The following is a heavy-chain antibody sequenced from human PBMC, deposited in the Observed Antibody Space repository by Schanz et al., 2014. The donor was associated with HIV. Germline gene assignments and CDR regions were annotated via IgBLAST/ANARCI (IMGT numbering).Heavy chain of an antibody. J-gene: IGHJ4*02. CDR1: GFTFSSYC. Sequence: QVQLVESGGGVVQPGRSLRLSCAVSGFTFSSYCMHWVRQAPGKGLEWVAVKWNDGSNKYYADSVKGRVTISRDNSKNTLYLQMNSLRAEDTAVYYCARDRMVYAQAPLYYFDYWGQGTLVTVSS. CDR2: KWNDGSNK. V-gene: IGHV3-33*01. D-gene: IGHD2-8*01. CDR3: ARDRMVYAQAPLYYFDY.